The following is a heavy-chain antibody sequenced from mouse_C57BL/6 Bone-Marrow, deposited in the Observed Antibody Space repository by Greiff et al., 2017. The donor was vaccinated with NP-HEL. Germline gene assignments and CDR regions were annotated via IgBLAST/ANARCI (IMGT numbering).Heavy chain of an antibody. Sequence: EVNLVESGGDLVKPGGSLKLSCAASGFTFSSYGMSWVRQTPDKRLEWVATISSGGSYTYYPDSVKGRFTISRDNAKNTLYLQMSSLKSEDTAMYYCARHGGSSYAWFAYWGQGTLVTVSA. D-gene: IGHD1-1*01. V-gene: IGHV5-6*01. CDR3: ARHGGSSYAWFAY. J-gene: IGHJ3*01. CDR2: ISSGGSYT. CDR1: GFTFSSYG.